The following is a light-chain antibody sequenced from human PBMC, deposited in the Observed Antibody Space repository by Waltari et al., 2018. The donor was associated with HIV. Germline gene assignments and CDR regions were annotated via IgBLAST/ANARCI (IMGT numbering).Light chain of an antibody. CDR2: DGS. V-gene: IGKV1-33*01. Sequence: IQLTQSPSTLSVAVGHRVTITCQASHCISTYLNWYQQKDGKAPKLLIFDGSNLETGAPSRFSVRGAGTDFTLTISSLQPGDVGTYYCQEYANLPPFSFGGGTKVDIK. J-gene: IGKJ4*01. CDR3: QEYANLPPFS. CDR1: HCISTY.